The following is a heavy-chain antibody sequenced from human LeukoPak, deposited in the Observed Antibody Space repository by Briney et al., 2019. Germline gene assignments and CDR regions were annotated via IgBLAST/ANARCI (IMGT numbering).Heavy chain of an antibody. CDR2: ISWNSGNI. CDR1: GFTFYDYG. Sequence: GGSLRLSCAASGFTFYDYGMHWVRQPPGKGLEWVSGISWNSGNIGYVDSVKGRFTISRDNAKNSLYLQMDILKPEDTAFYYCAKVDGYNSGWYDSWGQGTLVTVSS. CDR3: AKVDGYNSGWYDS. D-gene: IGHD6-19*01. V-gene: IGHV3-9*01. J-gene: IGHJ5*01.